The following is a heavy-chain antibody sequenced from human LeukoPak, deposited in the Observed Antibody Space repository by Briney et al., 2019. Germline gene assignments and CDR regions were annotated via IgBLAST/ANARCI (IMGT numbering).Heavy chain of an antibody. V-gene: IGHV4-34*01. D-gene: IGHD2-2*03. Sequence: SETLSLTCAVYGGSFSGYYWSWIRQPPGKGLEWIGEINHSGSTNYNPSLKSRVTISVDTSKNQFSLKLSSVTAADTAVYYCARVMGIVVVPAAMDGPFDYWGQGTLVTASS. CDR2: INHSGST. J-gene: IGHJ4*02. CDR1: GGSFSGYY. CDR3: ARVMGIVVVPAAMDGPFDY.